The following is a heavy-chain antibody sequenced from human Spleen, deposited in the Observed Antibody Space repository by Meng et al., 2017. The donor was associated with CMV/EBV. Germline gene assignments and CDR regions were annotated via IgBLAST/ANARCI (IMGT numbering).Heavy chain of an antibody. CDR1: GYTLNDYY. J-gene: IGHJ4*02. D-gene: IGHD5-24*01. V-gene: IGHV1-2*02. Sequence: KAYGYTLNDYYMQWVRQDPGKGLEWMGWIIPESGGTNYARKFRGRVTMTRDTSISTAYMELNRLRSDDTAVYYCARGKTRDGYNFVYWGQGTLVTVSS. CDR3: ARGKTRDGYNFVY. CDR2: IIPESGGT.